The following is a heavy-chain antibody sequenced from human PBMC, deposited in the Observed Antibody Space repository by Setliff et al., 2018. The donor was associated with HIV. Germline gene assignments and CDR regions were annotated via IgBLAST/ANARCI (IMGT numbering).Heavy chain of an antibody. Sequence: PSETLSLTCTVSGGSVTDISYYWAWIRQPPGKGLQWVGAIFYSGSTYYNPSLKSRVTISVDTSKNQFSLRLNSVTAADTAVYYCVRDAGDSYLKGFCYFDLWGRGTLVTVSS. V-gene: IGHV4-39*07. D-gene: IGHD1-26*01. J-gene: IGHJ2*01. CDR1: GGSVTDISYY. CDR2: IFYSGST. CDR3: VRDAGDSYLKGFCYFDL.